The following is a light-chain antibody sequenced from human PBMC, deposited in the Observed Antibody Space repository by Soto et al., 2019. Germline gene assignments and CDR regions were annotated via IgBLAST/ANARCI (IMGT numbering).Light chain of an antibody. CDR2: DAS. J-gene: IGKJ2*01. CDR3: QQYGTSPYT. Sequence: EIVLTQSPATLSLSPGERATLSCGASKSVSSSYLAWYQQKPGLAPRLLIYDASSRATGIPDRFSGSGSGSDFTLTISRLEPEYFAVYYCQQYGTSPYTFGQGTKLVIK. CDR1: KSVSSSY. V-gene: IGKV3D-20*01.